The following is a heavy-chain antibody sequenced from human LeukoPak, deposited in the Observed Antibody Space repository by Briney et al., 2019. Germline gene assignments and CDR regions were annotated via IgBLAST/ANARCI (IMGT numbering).Heavy chain of an antibody. CDR3: ARSIVVVPAAMDYYGMDV. D-gene: IGHD2-2*01. V-gene: IGHV3-72*01. CDR1: GFTFSDHY. Sequence: GGSLRLSCAASGFTFSDHYMDWVRQAPGKGLEWVGRTRNKANSYTTEYAASVKGRFTISRDDSKNSLYLQMNSLKTEDTAVYYCARSIVVVPAAMDYYGMDVWGQGTTVTVSS. J-gene: IGHJ6*02. CDR2: TRNKANSYTT.